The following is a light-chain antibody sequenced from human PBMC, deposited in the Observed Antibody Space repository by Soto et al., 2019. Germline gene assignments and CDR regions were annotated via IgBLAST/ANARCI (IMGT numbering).Light chain of an antibody. Sequence: EIVLTQSPGTLSLSPGERATLSCRASQSVSNNYLAWYQQKPGQAPRLLIYGASNRATGIPDRFSGSGSGTDFTLTISSLEPEDFAVYYCQHRSNWWTFGPGTKVDIK. V-gene: IGKV3D-20*02. CDR2: GAS. J-gene: IGKJ1*01. CDR1: QSVSNNY. CDR3: QHRSNWWT.